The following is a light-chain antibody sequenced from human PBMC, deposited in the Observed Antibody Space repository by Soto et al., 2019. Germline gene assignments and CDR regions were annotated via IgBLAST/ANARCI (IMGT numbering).Light chain of an antibody. Sequence: DLQMTQSPSTLSASVGYRVTITCRASQSISSWLAWYQQKPGKAPKLLIYKASSLESGVPSRFSGSGSGTEFTLTISSLQPDDFATYYCQHYNSYSEAFGQGTKVDIK. V-gene: IGKV1-5*03. CDR1: QSISSW. CDR2: KAS. CDR3: QHYNSYSEA. J-gene: IGKJ1*01.